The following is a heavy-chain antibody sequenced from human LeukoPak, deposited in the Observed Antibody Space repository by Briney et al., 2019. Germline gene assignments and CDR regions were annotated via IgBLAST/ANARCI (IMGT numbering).Heavy chain of an antibody. V-gene: IGHV4-59*01. CDR1: GGSISNYY. CDR2: IYYSGSA. D-gene: IGHD3-10*01. CDR3: ARDRAGWGDYYYYYMDV. J-gene: IGHJ6*03. Sequence: SETLSLTCTVSGGSISNYYWSWIRQPPGKGLEWIGYIYYSGSANYNSSPKSRVTISVDTSKNQFSLKLSAATAADTAVYYCARDRAGWGDYYYYYMDVWGKGTTVTVSS.